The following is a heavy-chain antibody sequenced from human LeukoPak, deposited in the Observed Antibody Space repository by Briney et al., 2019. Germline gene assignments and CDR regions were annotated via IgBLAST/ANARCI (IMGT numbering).Heavy chain of an antibody. D-gene: IGHD5-24*01. J-gene: IGHJ4*02. V-gene: IGHV6-1*01. CDR3: ARTSVEVSTNALDY. CDR2: TCYKSKWYY. Sequence: SQTLSLTCAISGDSVSSNSATWNWIRQSPSRGLEWLGRTCYKSKWYYDYAVSVKSRITINPDTSKNQFSLQLNSVTPEDTAVYYCARTSVEVSTNALDYWGQGTLVTVSS. CDR1: GDSVSSNSAT.